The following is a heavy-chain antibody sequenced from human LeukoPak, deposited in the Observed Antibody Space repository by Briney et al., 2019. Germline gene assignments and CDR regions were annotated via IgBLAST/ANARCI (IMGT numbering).Heavy chain of an antibody. D-gene: IGHD6-13*01. Sequence: GGSLRLSGTASGFTVGDYAMSWVRQAPGKGLEWVGFIRSKAYGGTTEYAASVKGRFTISRDDSKFIASLHMNSLRTEDTAVYYCTRLYSESSSWALDNWGQGTLVTVSS. J-gene: IGHJ4*02. CDR1: GFTVGDYA. CDR3: TRLYSESSSWALDN. CDR2: IRSKAYGGTT. V-gene: IGHV3-49*04.